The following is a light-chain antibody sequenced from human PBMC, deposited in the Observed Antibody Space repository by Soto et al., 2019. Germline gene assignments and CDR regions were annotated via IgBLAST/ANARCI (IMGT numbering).Light chain of an antibody. CDR2: GAS. CDR1: QSLSSN. V-gene: IGKV3-15*01. Sequence: ETVMTQSPATLSVSPGERATLSCRASQSLSSNLAWYQQKPGQAPRLLIYGASTRATGIPARFSGSGSGTEFTLTISSLQSEDFAVYYCQQYNNWPPNTFGQGTRLEIK. J-gene: IGKJ5*01. CDR3: QQYNNWPPNT.